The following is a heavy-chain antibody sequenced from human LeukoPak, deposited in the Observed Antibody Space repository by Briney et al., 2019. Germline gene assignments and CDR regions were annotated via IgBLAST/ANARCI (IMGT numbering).Heavy chain of an antibody. J-gene: IGHJ3*02. D-gene: IGHD3-22*01. Sequence: GGSLRLSCAASGFTFSSFATSWVRQAPGKGLEWVSGTSASGGSTYYADSVKGRFTISRDNSKNTLYLQMNSLRAEDTAVYYCAKGFYDNSASGVFDIWGQGTMVSVSS. V-gene: IGHV3-23*01. CDR2: TSASGGST. CDR1: GFTFSSFA. CDR3: AKGFYDNSASGVFDI.